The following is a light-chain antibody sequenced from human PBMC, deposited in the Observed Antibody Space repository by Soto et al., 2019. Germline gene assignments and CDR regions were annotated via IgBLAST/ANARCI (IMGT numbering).Light chain of an antibody. CDR3: QQSYSTPPT. Sequence: DIQMTQSPSSLSASVGDRVTITCRASQSISNSLNWYQQKPGKAPDLLIYTTSSLQSGVPSRFSGSGSGTDFTLTISSLQPEDFATYYCQQSYSTPPTFGGGTNVDIK. CDR2: TTS. J-gene: IGKJ4*01. V-gene: IGKV1-39*01. CDR1: QSISNS.